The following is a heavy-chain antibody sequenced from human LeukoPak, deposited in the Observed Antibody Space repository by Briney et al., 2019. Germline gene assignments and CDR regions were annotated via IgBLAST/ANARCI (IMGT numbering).Heavy chain of an antibody. CDR2: IYYSGST. D-gene: IGHD6-13*01. CDR1: GGSVSSSSYY. Sequence: TSETLSLTCTVSGGSVSSSSYYWGWIRQPPGKGLEWIGRIYYSGSTYYNPSLKSRVTISVDSSKNQLSLKLRSVTAADTAVYYCARHSSSWYVYYFDYWGQGTLVTVSS. V-gene: IGHV4-39*01. CDR3: ARHSSSWYVYYFDY. J-gene: IGHJ4*02.